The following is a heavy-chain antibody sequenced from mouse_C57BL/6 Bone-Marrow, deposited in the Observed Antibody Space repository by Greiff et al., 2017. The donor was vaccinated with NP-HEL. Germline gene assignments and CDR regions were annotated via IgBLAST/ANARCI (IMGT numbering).Heavy chain of an antibody. CDR1: GFTFSNYW. CDR3: TGSPFFAY. CDR2: IRLKSDNYAT. J-gene: IGHJ3*01. Sequence: EVQLQQSGGGLVQPGGSMKLSCVASGFTFSNYWMNWVRQSPEKGLEWVAQIRLKSDNYATHYAESVKGRFTISRDDSKSSVYLQMNNLRAEDTGIYYCTGSPFFAYWGQGTLVTVSA. V-gene: IGHV6-3*01. D-gene: IGHD6-2*01.